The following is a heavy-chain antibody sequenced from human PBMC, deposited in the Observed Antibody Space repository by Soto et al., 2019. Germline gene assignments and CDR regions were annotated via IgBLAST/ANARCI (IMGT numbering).Heavy chain of an antibody. CDR1: GYTFSSFG. CDR3: ARGSYYDILTASSASSSNADS. CDR2: MNPKSGHT. D-gene: IGHD3-9*01. J-gene: IGHJ4*02. Sequence: ASVKVSCKASGYTFSSFGIIWVRQAPGQGLEWMGWMNPKSGHTAYAQKFQGRVTMARNTSISTAYMELSSLISDDTAVYYCARGSYYDILTASSASSSNADSWGQGTLVTVSS. V-gene: IGHV1-8*01.